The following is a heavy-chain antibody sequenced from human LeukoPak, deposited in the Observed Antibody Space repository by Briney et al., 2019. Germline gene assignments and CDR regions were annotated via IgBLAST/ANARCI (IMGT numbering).Heavy chain of an antibody. J-gene: IGHJ3*02. CDR2: IWYDGSNK. CDR3: GKVKGEVIGAFDI. CDR1: GFTFSSYG. Sequence: GGSLRLSCAASGFTFSSYGMHWVRQAPGKGLEWVAVIWYDGSNKFYADSVKGRFTISRYNSKNTLYLQMNSLRAEDTAVYYCGKVKGEVIGAFDIWGQGTMVTVSS. D-gene: IGHD3-16*01. V-gene: IGHV3-30*02.